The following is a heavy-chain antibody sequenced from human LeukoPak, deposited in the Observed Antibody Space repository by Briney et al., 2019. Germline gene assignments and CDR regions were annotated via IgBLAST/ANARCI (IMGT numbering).Heavy chain of an antibody. Sequence: ASVKVSCKASGYTFTSYGISWVRQAPGQGLEWMGWISAYNGNTNYAQELQGRVTMTTDTSTSTAYMELRSLRSDDTAVYYCARDNPYLYGDYKYNWFDPWGQGTLVTVSS. J-gene: IGHJ5*02. V-gene: IGHV1-18*01. D-gene: IGHD4-17*01. CDR2: ISAYNGNT. CDR3: ARDNPYLYGDYKYNWFDP. CDR1: GYTFTSYG.